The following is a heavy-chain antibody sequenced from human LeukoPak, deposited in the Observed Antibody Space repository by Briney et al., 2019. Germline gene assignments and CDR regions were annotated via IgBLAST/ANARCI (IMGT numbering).Heavy chain of an antibody. CDR1: GGSVSSGSYY. CDR2: IDWDDDK. Sequence: TLSLTCTVSGGSVSSGSYYWSWIRQPPGKALEWLALIDWDDDKYYSTSLKTRLTISKDTSKNQVVLTMTNMDPVDTATYYCARTSYYYDSSGRTNWFDPWGQGTLVTVSS. D-gene: IGHD3-22*01. J-gene: IGHJ5*02. V-gene: IGHV2-70*01. CDR3: ARTSYYYDSSGRTNWFDP.